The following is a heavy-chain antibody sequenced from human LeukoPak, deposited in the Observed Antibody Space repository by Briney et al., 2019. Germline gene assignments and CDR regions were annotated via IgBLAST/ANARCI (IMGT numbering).Heavy chain of an antibody. CDR3: ARDLDHRLRLWELSLSPFDY. CDR1: GYVLSNYG. Sequence: ASVKVSCKASGYVLSNYGNSRVRQAPGQGLEWMGWISAYNGNTNYAQKLQGRVTMTTDTSTSPAYMELRSMRADDTAVFYCARDLDHRLRLWELSLSPFDYWGQGTLVSVSS. V-gene: IGHV1-18*01. J-gene: IGHJ4*02. CDR2: ISAYNGNT. D-gene: IGHD3-16*02.